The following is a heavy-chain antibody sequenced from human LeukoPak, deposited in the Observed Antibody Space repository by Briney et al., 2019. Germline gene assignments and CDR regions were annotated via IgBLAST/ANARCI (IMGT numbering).Heavy chain of an antibody. CDR1: GGTFSSYA. D-gene: IGHD3-10*01. CDR3: ARPMVRDQNWFDP. Sequence: ASVKVSCKASGGTFSSYAISWVRQAPGQGLEWMGRIIPILGIANYAQKFQGRVTITADKSTSTAYMELSSLRSEDTAVYYCARPMVRDQNWFDPWGQGTLVTVSS. V-gene: IGHV1-69*04. J-gene: IGHJ5*02. CDR2: IIPILGIA.